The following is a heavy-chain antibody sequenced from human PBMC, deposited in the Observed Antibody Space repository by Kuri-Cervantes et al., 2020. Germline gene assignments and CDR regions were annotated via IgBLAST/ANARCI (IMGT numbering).Heavy chain of an antibody. V-gene: IGHV1-18*01. CDR3: ARDGGVNRLSKDYGMDV. D-gene: IGHD2-8*02. Sequence: SVKVSCKASGYTFTSYGISWVRQAPGQGLEWMGWISAYNGNTNYAQKLQGRVTMTTDTSTCTAYMELRSLRSDDTAVYYCARDGGVNRLSKDYGMDVWGQGTTVTVSS. J-gene: IGHJ6*02. CDR1: GYTFTSYG. CDR2: ISAYNGNT.